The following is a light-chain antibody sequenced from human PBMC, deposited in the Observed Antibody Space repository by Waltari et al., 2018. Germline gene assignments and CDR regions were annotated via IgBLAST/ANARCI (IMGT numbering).Light chain of an antibody. J-gene: IGKJ4*01. CDR3: QEYDTLPVT. V-gene: IGKV1-5*03. CDR1: QSVNNN. Sequence: DIQMTQSPSTLSASVGDRVTITCRASQSVNNNLAWYQQKPGKAPKVLIHKASRLESGVPSRCSGSGYGTEFTLTISILQPDDFATYYCQEYDTLPVTFGGGTKVEIK. CDR2: KAS.